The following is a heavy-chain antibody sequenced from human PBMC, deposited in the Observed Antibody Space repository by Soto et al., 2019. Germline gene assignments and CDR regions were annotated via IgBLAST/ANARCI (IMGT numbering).Heavy chain of an antibody. CDR1: GYTFTSYA. CDR3: ARSGSSSWYVLYYFDY. Sequence: QVQLVQSGAEVKKPGASVKVSCKASGYTFTSYAMHWVRQAPGQRLERMGWINAGNGNTKYSQKFQGRVTITRDTSASTAYMELSSLRSEDTAVYYCARSGSSSWYVLYYFDYWGQGTLVTVSS. CDR2: INAGNGNT. J-gene: IGHJ4*02. V-gene: IGHV1-3*01. D-gene: IGHD6-13*01.